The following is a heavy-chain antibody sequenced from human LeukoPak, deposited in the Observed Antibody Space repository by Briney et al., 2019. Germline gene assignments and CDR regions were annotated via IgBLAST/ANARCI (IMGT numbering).Heavy chain of an antibody. CDR1: GFTFSSYW. CDR3: ARDHEVVVTAEDWFDP. CDR2: IKQDGSEK. V-gene: IGHV3-7*03. D-gene: IGHD2-21*02. J-gene: IGHJ5*02. Sequence: GGSLRLSCAASGFTFSSYWMSWVRQAPGKGLEWVANIKQDGSEKYYVDSVKGRFTISRDNAKNSLYLQVNSLRAEDTAVYYCARDHEVVVTAEDWFDPWGQGTLVTVSS.